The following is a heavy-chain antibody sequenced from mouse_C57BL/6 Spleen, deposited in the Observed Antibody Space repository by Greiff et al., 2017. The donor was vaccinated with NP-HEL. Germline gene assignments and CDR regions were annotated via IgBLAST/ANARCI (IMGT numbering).Heavy chain of an antibody. D-gene: IGHD1-1*01. Sequence: QVQLKESGPELVKPGASVKISCKASGYTFTDYYINWVKQRPGQGLEWIGWIFPGSGSTYYNEKFKGKATLTVDKSSSTAYMLLSSLTSEDSAVYCCARGGRTDGSSPFDYWGQGTTLTVSS. V-gene: IGHV1-75*01. J-gene: IGHJ2*01. CDR2: IFPGSGST. CDR3: ARGGRTDGSSPFDY. CDR1: GYTFTDYY.